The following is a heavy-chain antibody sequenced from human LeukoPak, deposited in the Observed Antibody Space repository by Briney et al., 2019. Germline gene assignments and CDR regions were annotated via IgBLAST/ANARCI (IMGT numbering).Heavy chain of an antibody. D-gene: IGHD5-18*01. J-gene: IGHJ4*02. Sequence: ASVKVSCKASGYTFTSYYMHWVRQAPGQGLEWMGIINPSGGSTSYAQKFQGRVTMTRDTSTSTVYMELSSLRSEDTAVYYCARDSAAMVTRGCFDYWGQGALVTVSS. CDR1: GYTFTSYY. CDR3: ARDSAAMVTRGCFDY. CDR2: INPSGGST. V-gene: IGHV1-46*01.